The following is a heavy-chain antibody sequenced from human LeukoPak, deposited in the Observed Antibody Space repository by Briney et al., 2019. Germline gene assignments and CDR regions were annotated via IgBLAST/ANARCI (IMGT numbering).Heavy chain of an antibody. CDR3: ARDLKKQQLVVGGYYYGMDV. Sequence: ASVKVSCKASGYTFXSXGISWXRXAXGQGXEWMXWXXAXNGXTNYAYKLQGRXTMTTDTSTSPAYMELRSLRSDDTAVYYCARDLKKQQLVVGGYYYGMDVWGQGTTVTVSS. CDR1: GYTFXSXG. V-gene: IGHV1-18*01. J-gene: IGHJ6*02. D-gene: IGHD6-13*01. CDR2: XXAXNGXT.